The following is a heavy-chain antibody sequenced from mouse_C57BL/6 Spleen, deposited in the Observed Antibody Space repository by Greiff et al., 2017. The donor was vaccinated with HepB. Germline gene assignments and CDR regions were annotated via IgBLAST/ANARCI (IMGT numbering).Heavy chain of an antibody. Sequence: QVHVKQSGAELVKPGASVKMSCKASGYTFTSYWITWVKQRPGQGLEWIGDIYPGSGSTNYNEKFKSKATLTVDTSSSTAYMQLSSLTSEDSAVYYCARGGQLGFDYWGQGTTLTVSS. V-gene: IGHV1-55*01. CDR1: GYTFTSYW. CDR3: ARGGQLGFDY. J-gene: IGHJ2*01. D-gene: IGHD4-1*02. CDR2: IYPGSGST.